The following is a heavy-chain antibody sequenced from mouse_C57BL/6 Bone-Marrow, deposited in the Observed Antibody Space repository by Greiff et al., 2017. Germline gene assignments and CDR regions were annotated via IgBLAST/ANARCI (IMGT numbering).Heavy chain of an antibody. V-gene: IGHV1-69*01. CDR3: ARSPAWFAY. CDR1: GYTFTSYW. Sequence: QVQLQQPGAELVMPGASVKLSCKASGYTFTSYWMHWVKQRPGQGLEWIGEIDPSDSYTNYNQKFKGKSTLTVDKSSSTAYMQLSSLTSEDSAVYYCARSPAWFAYWGQGTLVTVSA. J-gene: IGHJ3*01. CDR2: IDPSDSYT.